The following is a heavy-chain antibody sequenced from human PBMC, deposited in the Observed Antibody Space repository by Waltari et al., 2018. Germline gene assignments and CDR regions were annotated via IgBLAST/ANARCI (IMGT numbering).Heavy chain of an antibody. CDR2: IYPAGST. CDR1: GFTVSTPH. Sequence: DVQLVESGGGLVHPGGSLRLSCSASGFTVSTPHMSWVRQAPGKGLEWVSIIYPAGSTYNADSVVGRFTISRDISQNTLHLQMNNLRPEDTAIYYCARARDEDTAMVFFDHWGQGTLVSVSS. CDR3: ARARDEDTAMVFFDH. V-gene: IGHV3-66*02. D-gene: IGHD5-18*01. J-gene: IGHJ4*02.